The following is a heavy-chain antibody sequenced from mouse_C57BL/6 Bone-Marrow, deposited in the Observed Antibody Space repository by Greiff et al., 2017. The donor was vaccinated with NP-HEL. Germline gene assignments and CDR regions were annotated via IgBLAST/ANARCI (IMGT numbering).Heavy chain of an antibody. J-gene: IGHJ4*01. Sequence: QVQLQQPGAELVKPGASVKLSCKASGYTFTSYWMQWVKQRPGRGLEWIGEIDPSDSYTNYNQKFKGKATLTVDTSSSTAYMQLSSLTSEDSAVYYCARECDWDVDAMDYWGQGTSVTVSS. CDR3: ARECDWDVDAMDY. D-gene: IGHD4-1*01. CDR2: IDPSDSYT. CDR1: GYTFTSYW. V-gene: IGHV1-50*01.